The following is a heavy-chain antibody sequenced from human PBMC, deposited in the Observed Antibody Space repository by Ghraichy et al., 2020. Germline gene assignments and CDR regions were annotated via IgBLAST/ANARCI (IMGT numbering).Heavy chain of an antibody. Sequence: ASVNVSCKASGYTFTSYDINWVRQATGQGLEWMGWMNPNSGNTGYAQKFQGRVTMTRNTSISTAYMELSSLRSEDTAVYYCARAYSGYDYDFDYWGQGTLVTVSS. V-gene: IGHV1-8*01. CDR2: MNPNSGNT. CDR3: ARAYSGYDYDFDY. D-gene: IGHD5-12*01. CDR1: GYTFTSYD. J-gene: IGHJ4*02.